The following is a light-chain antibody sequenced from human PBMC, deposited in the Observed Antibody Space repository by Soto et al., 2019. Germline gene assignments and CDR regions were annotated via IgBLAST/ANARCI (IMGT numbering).Light chain of an antibody. CDR3: AACDDSLNGLI. CDR1: SSNIGNNA. CDR2: YDD. J-gene: IGLJ2*01. Sequence: QSVLTQPPSVSEAPRQRVTISCSGSSSNIGNNAVNWYQQVPGKAPKLLIYYDDLLPSGVSDRFSGSRSGTSASLAISGLQSDDEADYYCAACDDSLNGLIFGGGTQLTVL. V-gene: IGLV1-36*01.